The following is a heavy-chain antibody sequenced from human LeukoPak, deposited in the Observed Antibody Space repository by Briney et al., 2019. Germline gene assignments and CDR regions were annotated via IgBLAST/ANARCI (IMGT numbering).Heavy chain of an antibody. CDR2: ISSSDAST. Sequence: GGSLRLSCAASGFTFGNYDMSWVRQAPGKGLEWVSIISSSDASTYYADSVTGRFTISTDNAKNTLYLQMNSLRAEDTALYYCAKGSGRGSSSALDYWGQGTLVTVSS. V-gene: IGHV3-23*01. CDR3: AKGSGRGSSSALDY. D-gene: IGHD5-18*01. CDR1: GFTFGNYD. J-gene: IGHJ4*02.